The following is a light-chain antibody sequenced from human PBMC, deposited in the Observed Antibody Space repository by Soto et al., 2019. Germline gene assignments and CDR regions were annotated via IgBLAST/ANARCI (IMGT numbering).Light chain of an antibody. CDR1: SSDVGVSNL. CDR3: CSYAIRRWL. Sequence: QSALTQPASVSGSPGQSITISCTGSSSDVGVSNLVSWYQQHPGKAPKLIIYEVSQRPSGVSNRFSGSKSGNTASLTISGLQADDGGDYYCCSYAIRRWLFGAGTKLTVL. V-gene: IGLV2-23*02. J-gene: IGLJ3*02. CDR2: EVS.